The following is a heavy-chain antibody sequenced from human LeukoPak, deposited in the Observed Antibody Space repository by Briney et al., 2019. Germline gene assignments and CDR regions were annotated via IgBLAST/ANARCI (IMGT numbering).Heavy chain of an antibody. V-gene: IGHV3-23*01. CDR2: ITSSGAVT. CDR1: GFTFSSYA. D-gene: IGHD3-22*01. CDR3: AKDRPNYYGSNGHYYKLNGDC. Sequence: HPGGSLRLSCAASGFTFSSYAMSWVRQAPGKGLEWVSSITSSGAVTYYADSVKGRFTISRDNSDNTLYLQMNSLRAEDTAVYYCAKDRPNYYGSNGHYYKLNGDCWGQGTLVTVSS. J-gene: IGHJ4*02.